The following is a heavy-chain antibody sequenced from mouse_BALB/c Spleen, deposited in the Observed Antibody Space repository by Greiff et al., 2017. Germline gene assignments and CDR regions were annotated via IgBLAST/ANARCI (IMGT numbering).Heavy chain of an antibody. J-gene: IGHJ2*01. CDR3: ARDGDYGNYVGY. CDR2: IRNKANGYTT. D-gene: IGHD2-1*01. Sequence: EVQLMESGGGLVQPGGSLRLSCATSGFTFTDYYMSWVRQPPGKALEWLGFIRNKANGYTTEYSASVKGRFTISRDNSQSILYLQMNTLRAEDSATYYCARDGDYGNYVGYWGQGTTLTVSS. V-gene: IGHV7-3*02. CDR1: GFTFTDYY.